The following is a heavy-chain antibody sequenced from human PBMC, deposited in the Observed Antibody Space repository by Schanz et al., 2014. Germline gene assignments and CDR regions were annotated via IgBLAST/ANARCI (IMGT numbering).Heavy chain of an antibody. CDR3: ARENLNWEAFDI. V-gene: IGHV3-11*01. CDR1: GFIFNDYY. J-gene: IGHJ3*02. Sequence: QVQLVESGGGLVKPGGSLRLSCVASGFIFNDYYMNWIRQAPGKGLEWLSYISRDGTTSYYADSVKGRFTISRDTAKNSLYLEMTRLRGEDTAVYYCARENLNWEAFDIWGQGTVVTVSS. D-gene: IGHD7-27*01. CDR2: ISRDGTTS.